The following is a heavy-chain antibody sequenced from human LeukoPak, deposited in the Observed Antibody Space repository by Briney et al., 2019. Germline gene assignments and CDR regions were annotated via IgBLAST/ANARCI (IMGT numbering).Heavy chain of an antibody. CDR3: ARAPSLLWFGELEKD. CDR1: GGSISSSSYY. CDR2: IYYSGST. Sequence: SETLSLTCTVSGGSISSSSYYWDWIRQPPGKGLEWIGSIYYSGSTYYNPSLKSRVTISVDTSKNQFSLKLSSVTAADTAVYYCARAPSLLWFGELEKDWGQGTLVTVSS. V-gene: IGHV4-39*07. J-gene: IGHJ4*02. D-gene: IGHD3-10*01.